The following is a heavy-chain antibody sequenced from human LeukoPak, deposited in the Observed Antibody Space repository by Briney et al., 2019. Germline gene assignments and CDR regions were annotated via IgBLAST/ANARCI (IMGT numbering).Heavy chain of an antibody. CDR3: ARDLDIVVVAAALRHYGLDV. J-gene: IGHJ6*02. CDR2: ISPFNGNT. V-gene: IGHV1-18*01. D-gene: IGHD2-15*01. CDR1: GYTFTSYG. Sequence: GASVKVSCKASGYTFTSYGIGWVRQAPGQGLEWMGWISPFNGNTNYAQKVQGRVTMTTDTSTSTVYMELRSLRSDDTAVYYCARDLDIVVVAAALRHYGLDVWGQGTTVTVSS.